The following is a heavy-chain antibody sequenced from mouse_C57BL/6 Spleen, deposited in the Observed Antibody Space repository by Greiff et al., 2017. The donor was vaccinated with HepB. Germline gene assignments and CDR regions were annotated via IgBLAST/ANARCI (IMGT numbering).Heavy chain of an antibody. CDR2: ISSGSSTI. CDR3: ARTNYYDYVSYAMDY. J-gene: IGHJ4*01. V-gene: IGHV5-17*01. CDR1: GFTFSDYG. Sequence: EVHLVESGGGLVKPGGSLKLSCAASGFTFSDYGMHWVRQAPEKGLEWVAYISSGSSTIYYADTVKGRFTISRDNAKNTLFLQMTSLRSEDTAMYYCARTNYYDYVSYAMDYWGQGTSVTVSS. D-gene: IGHD2-4*01.